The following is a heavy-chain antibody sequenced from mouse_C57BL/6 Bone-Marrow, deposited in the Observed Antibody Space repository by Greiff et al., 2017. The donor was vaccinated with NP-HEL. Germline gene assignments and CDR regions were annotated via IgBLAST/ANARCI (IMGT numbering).Heavy chain of an antibody. CDR3: ARERELLRSFAD. V-gene: IGHV1-80*01. D-gene: IGHD1-1*01. Sequence: QVQLKQSGAELVKPGASVKLSCKASGYAFSSYWMNWVKQRPGKGLEWIGQIYPGDGDTNYNGKFKGKATLTADKSSSTAYMQLSSLTSEDSAVYFCARERELLRSFADWGQGTLVTVSA. J-gene: IGHJ3*01. CDR2: IYPGDGDT. CDR1: GYAFSSYW.